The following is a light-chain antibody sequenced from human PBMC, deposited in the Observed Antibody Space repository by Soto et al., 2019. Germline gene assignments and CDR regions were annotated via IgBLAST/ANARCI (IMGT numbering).Light chain of an antibody. J-gene: IGKJ1*01. CDR2: DAS. CDR1: QRMSAW. CDR3: QQYDTYPWT. V-gene: IGKV1-5*01. Sequence: DIPMTQSPTTLSASVGDRVIITCRASQRMSAWLAWYQQKPGKAPKLLIYDASSLENGVPSRFSGSGSGTEFTLTISSLQPDDFATYYCQQYDTYPWTFGQGTKVDI.